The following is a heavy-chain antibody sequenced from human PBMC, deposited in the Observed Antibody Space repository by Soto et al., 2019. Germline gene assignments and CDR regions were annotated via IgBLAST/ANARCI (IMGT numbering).Heavy chain of an antibody. V-gene: IGHV1-8*01. J-gene: IGHJ4*02. D-gene: IGHD3-22*01. CDR2: MNPKSGNT. CDR3: TRRARIGKQLWLPFDS. Sequence: QVQLVQSGAEVKKPGASVMVSCKASGYTFRDYDINGVRQASGQGLEGMGWMNPKSGNTAYAQKFQGRVTMTGDTTTSAAYMALCSLTSAHTAVFYCTRRARIGKQLWLPFDSWAQGTLVTVSS. CDR1: GYTFRDYD.